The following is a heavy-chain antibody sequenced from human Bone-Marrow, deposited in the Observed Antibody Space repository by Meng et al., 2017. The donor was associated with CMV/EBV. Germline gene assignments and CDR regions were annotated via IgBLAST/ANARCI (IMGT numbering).Heavy chain of an antibody. CDR1: GYSFNTFA. CDR3: ARTSYNTRCLGY. Sequence: VQLVQSGAAVKKPGASVTVSCKVSGYSFNTFAIHWLRQAPGQRLEWMGWINTDSGATNYLQKFQGRVTITRDTSASTAYMELSRLRSDDTAMYYCARTSYNTRCLGYWGQGTLVTVSS. CDR2: INTDSGAT. D-gene: IGHD2-2*01. V-gene: IGHV1-3*04. J-gene: IGHJ4*02.